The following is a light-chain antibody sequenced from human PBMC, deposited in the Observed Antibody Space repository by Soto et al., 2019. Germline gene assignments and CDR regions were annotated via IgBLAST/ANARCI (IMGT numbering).Light chain of an antibody. CDR3: QQYNTFWT. CDR2: KAS. Sequence: DIQMTQSPSTLSGSVGDRVTITCRASQTISSWLAWYQQKPGKAPKLLIYKASTLKSGVPSRFSGSGSGTEFTLTISSLQPDDFATYYCQQYNTFWTFGPGTKVDNK. J-gene: IGKJ1*01. CDR1: QTISSW. V-gene: IGKV1-5*03.